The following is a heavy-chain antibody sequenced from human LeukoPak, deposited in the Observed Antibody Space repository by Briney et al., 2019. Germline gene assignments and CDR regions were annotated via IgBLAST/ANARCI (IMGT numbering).Heavy chain of an antibody. CDR2: IKQDGSEK. Sequence: GGSLRLSCAASGFTFSSYWMSWVRQAPGKGLEWVGNIKQDGSEKYYVDSVKGRFTISRDNAKNSLYLQMNSLRAEDTAVYYCAREPFHYDFWSGLPDWFDPWGQGTLVTVSS. J-gene: IGHJ5*02. D-gene: IGHD3-3*01. V-gene: IGHV3-7*01. CDR3: AREPFHYDFWSGLPDWFDP. CDR1: GFTFSSYW.